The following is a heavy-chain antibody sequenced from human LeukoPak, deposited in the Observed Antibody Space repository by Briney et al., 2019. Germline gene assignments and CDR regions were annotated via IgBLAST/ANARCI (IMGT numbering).Heavy chain of an antibody. D-gene: IGHD6-19*01. Sequence: GESLKISCKGSGFSFTSYWIGWVRQMPGKGLEWIGIIYPGDSDTRYSPSFQGQVTISADKSISTAYLQWSSLKASDTAMYYCARLVYSSGWVFDYWGQGTLVTVSS. CDR2: IYPGDSDT. J-gene: IGHJ4*02. V-gene: IGHV5-51*01. CDR1: GFSFTSYW. CDR3: ARLVYSSGWVFDY.